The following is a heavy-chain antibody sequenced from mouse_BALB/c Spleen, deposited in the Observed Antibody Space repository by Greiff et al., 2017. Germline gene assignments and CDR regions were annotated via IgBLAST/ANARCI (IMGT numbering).Heavy chain of an antibody. CDR2: ISDGGSYT. D-gene: IGHD1-1*01. CDR3: ARDYYGSNYAMDY. Sequence: DVMLVESGGGLVKPGGSLKLSCAASGFTFSDYYMYWVRQTPEKRLEWVATISDGGSYTYYPDSVKGRFTISRDNAKNNLYLQMSSLKSEDTAMYYCARDYYGSNYAMDYWGQGTSVTGSS. CDR1: GFTFSDYY. J-gene: IGHJ4*01. V-gene: IGHV5-4*02.